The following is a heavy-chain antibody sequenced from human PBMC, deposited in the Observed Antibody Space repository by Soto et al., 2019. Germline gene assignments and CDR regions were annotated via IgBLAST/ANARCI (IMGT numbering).Heavy chain of an antibody. D-gene: IGHD3-22*01. CDR2: IYPGDSDP. J-gene: IGHJ6*02. V-gene: IGHV5-51*01. CDR3: ARLAATYYYDSSGFSLPYGMDV. Sequence: PGESLKISCKGSVYSFTSSWIGWVRQMAVKGLDGVVIIYPGDSDPRYSPSFQGQVTISADKAISTAYLQWSSLKASDTAMYYCARLAATYYYDSSGFSLPYGMDVWGQGPTVTVSS. CDR1: VYSFTSSW.